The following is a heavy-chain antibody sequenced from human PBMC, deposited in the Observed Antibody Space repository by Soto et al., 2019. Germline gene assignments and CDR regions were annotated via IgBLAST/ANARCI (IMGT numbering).Heavy chain of an antibody. CDR1: GFTLSGYA. V-gene: IGHV3-64*01. CDR3: ARRARPDFYYMDV. D-gene: IGHD6-6*01. CDR2: ISSNGVGT. Sequence: EVQLAESGGGLAQPGGSLRLSCAASGFTLSGYAMDWVRQAPGKGLEYVSGISSNGVGTYYANFVQGRFTISRDNSKNTVYLQMGSLRPEDMAVYYCARRARPDFYYMDVWGKGTTVTASS. J-gene: IGHJ6*03.